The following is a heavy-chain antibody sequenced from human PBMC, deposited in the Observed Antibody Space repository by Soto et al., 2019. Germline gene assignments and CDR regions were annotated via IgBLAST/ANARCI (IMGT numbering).Heavy chain of an antibody. Sequence: QVHLVQSGAEVKKPGASVKVSCKGSGYGFTTYGITWVRQAPGQGLEWMAWISAHNGTTNYAQKLQGRVTVTRDTSTSKAYMELRSLRSDDTGVYYCARGRYGDYWGHGALVTVSS. CDR3: ARGRYGDY. CDR1: GYGFTTYG. CDR2: ISAHNGTT. D-gene: IGHD1-1*01. V-gene: IGHV1-18*01. J-gene: IGHJ4*01.